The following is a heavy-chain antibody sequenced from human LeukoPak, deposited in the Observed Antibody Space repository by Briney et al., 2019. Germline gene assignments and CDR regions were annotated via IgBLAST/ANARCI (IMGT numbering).Heavy chain of an antibody. V-gene: IGHV3-21*01. Sequence: GGSLRLSCAASGFTFSSYSMNWVRQAPGKGLEWVSSISSSSSYIYYADSVKGRFTISRDNAKNSLYLQMNSLRAEDTAVYYCAIDSDYYDSGGYYLIWFGPWGQGTLVTLAS. CDR2: ISSSSSYI. D-gene: IGHD3-22*01. J-gene: IGHJ5*02. CDR1: GFTFSSYS. CDR3: AIDSDYYDSGGYYLIWFGP.